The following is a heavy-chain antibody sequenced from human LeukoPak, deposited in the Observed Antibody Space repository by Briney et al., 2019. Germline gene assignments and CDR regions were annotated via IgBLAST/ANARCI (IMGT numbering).Heavy chain of an antibody. J-gene: IGHJ4*02. CDR1: GGTFSSYA. CDR2: IIPIFGTA. Sequence: GASVKVSCKASGGTFSSYAISWVRQAPGQGLEWMGGIIPIFGTANYALKFQGRVTITTDESTSTAYMELSSLRSEDTAVYYCARLAQWEPNDYWGQGTLVTVSS. CDR3: ARLAQWEPNDY. V-gene: IGHV1-69*05. D-gene: IGHD1-26*01.